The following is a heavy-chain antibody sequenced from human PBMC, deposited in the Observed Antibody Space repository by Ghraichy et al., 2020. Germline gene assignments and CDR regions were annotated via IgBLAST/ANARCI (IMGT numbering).Heavy chain of an antibody. CDR3: AKDMVRGRYYHGSGGYCFDY. CDR2: ISWDGGST. CDR1: GFTFDDYA. V-gene: IGHV3-43D*04. J-gene: IGHJ4*02. Sequence: GGSLRLSCAASGFTFDDYAMHWVRQAPGKGLEWVSLISWDGGSTYYADSVKGRFTISRDNSKNSLYLQMNSLRAEDTALYYCAKDMVRGRYYHGSGGYCFDYWGQGTLVTVSS. D-gene: IGHD3-10*01.